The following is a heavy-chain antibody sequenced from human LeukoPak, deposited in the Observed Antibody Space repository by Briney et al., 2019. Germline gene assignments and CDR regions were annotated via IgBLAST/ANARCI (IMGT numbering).Heavy chain of an antibody. CDR2: ITDSGGDT. CDR3: ASGSRYSRPYYFDN. CDR1: GFSFSNYA. V-gene: IGHV3-23*01. Sequence: GGSLRLSCAASGFSFSNYAMSWVRQAPGKGLEWVSAITDSGGDTYTADSVKGRFTISGDNSKNTLYMQMNSLRVEDTAVYYCASGSRYSRPYYFDNWGQGTLVTVSS. D-gene: IGHD2-21*01. J-gene: IGHJ4*02.